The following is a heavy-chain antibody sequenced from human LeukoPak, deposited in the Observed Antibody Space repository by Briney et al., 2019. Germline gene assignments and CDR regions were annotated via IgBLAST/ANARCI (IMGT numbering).Heavy chain of an antibody. CDR1: GYTFTGYY. J-gene: IGHJ3*02. V-gene: IGHV1-2*02. Sequence: ASVKVSCKASGYTFTGYYMHWVRQAPGQGLEWMGWINPNSGGTNYAQKFQGRVTMTRDTSISTAYMELSRLRSDDTAVYYCARAVLIAVAVVTDAFDIWGQGTMVTVSS. CDR3: ARAVLIAVAVVTDAFDI. D-gene: IGHD6-13*01. CDR2: INPNSGGT.